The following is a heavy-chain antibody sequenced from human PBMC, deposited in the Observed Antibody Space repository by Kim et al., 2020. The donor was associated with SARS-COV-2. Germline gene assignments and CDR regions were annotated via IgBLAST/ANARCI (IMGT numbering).Heavy chain of an antibody. Sequence: VKGRFTISRDNSKNTLYLQMGSLRAEDMAVYYCARETYDILTGYPRGMDVWGQGTTVTVSS. J-gene: IGHJ6*02. V-gene: IGHV3-64*01. CDR3: ARETYDILTGYPRGMDV. D-gene: IGHD3-9*01.